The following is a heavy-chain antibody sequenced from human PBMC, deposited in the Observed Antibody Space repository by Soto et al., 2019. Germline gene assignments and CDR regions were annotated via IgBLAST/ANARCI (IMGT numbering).Heavy chain of an antibody. CDR1: GGSINRGDYY. CDR2: VSSYRGTT. Sequence: QVQLQESGPGLVKPSQTLSLTCTVSGGSINRGDYYWSWIRPPPGKRLEWIGYVSSYRGTTYYNPCPKSRLIISWGTPINQFTLKLSFGAAADTAVYYCARGYYESIDSLVGSPIFDYWGQGSLVTVSS. D-gene: IGHD3-22*01. J-gene: IGHJ4*02. CDR3: ARGYYESIDSLVGSPIFDY. V-gene: IGHV4-30-4*01.